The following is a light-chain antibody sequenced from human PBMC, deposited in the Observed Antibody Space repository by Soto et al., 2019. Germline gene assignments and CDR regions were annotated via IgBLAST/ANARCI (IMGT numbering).Light chain of an antibody. CDR1: RSLSSW. Sequence: DIQMTQSPSTLSASVGDRVTITCRASRSLSSWLAWYQQKPGKAPKLLIYETSSLESGVPSRFGGSGSGTEFTLTISSLQPDDFAIYYCQQYNSYSWTFGQGTKVDIK. CDR2: ETS. CDR3: QQYNSYSWT. V-gene: IGKV1-5*03. J-gene: IGKJ1*01.